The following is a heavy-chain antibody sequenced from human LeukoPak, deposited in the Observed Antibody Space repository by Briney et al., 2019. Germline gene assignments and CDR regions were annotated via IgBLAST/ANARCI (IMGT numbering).Heavy chain of an antibody. CDR2: IYYSGST. Sequence: PSQTLSLTCTVSGGSISSGGYYWSWIRQHPGKGLEWIGYIYYSGSTYYNPSLKSRVTISVDTSKNQFSLKLSCVTAADTAVYYCAGESCSSTSCYGRVDYYYYGMDVWGKGTTVTVSS. CDR3: AGESCSSTSCYGRVDYYYYGMDV. V-gene: IGHV4-31*03. CDR1: GGSISSGGYY. D-gene: IGHD2-2*01. J-gene: IGHJ6*04.